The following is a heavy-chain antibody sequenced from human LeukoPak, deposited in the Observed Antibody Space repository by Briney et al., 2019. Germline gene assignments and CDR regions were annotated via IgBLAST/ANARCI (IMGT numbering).Heavy chain of an antibody. Sequence: GGSLRLSCAASGFIFSNYGMHWVRQAPGKAPEWVAVIAYDDSNKYYAVSVKGRFTISRDNSKNTLYLQMDRLRPDDTGLYYCAKDREGLYGSGSCGYFGSWGQGTPVTVSS. CDR2: IAYDDSNK. V-gene: IGHV3-30*02. CDR3: AKDREGLYGSGSCGYFGS. J-gene: IGHJ4*02. D-gene: IGHD3-10*01. CDR1: GFIFSNYG.